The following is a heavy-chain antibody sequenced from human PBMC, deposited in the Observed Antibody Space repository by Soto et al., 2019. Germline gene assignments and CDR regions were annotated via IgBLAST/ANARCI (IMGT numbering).Heavy chain of an antibody. CDR3: AKPPCTVSSAGRKSFDP. V-gene: IGHV3-23*01. D-gene: IGHD6-13*01. CDR1: GFTFSSYA. CDR2: ISATGTST. Sequence: GGSLRLSCAASGFTFSSYAMTWVRQAPGKGLEWVSAISATGTSTYYADSVRGRFTVSRDNSKNTLFLVMDSLAVEDTAVYFCAKPPCTVSSAGRKSFDPWGQGTRVTVSS. J-gene: IGHJ5*02.